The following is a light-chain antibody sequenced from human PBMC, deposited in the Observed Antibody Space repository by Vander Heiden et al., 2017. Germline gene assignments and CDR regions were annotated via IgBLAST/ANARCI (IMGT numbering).Light chain of an antibody. CDR3: QQSVSIPLT. Sequence: DIQMTQSPSSLSASVGDRVTVTCRASQTITTYLNWYQVKPGKAPKLLIYAASLLQTGVPSRFSGSGSGTDFILTISRLQPEDFATYYCQQSVSIPLTFGGGTKVEIK. V-gene: IGKV1-39*01. CDR2: AAS. J-gene: IGKJ4*01. CDR1: QTITTY.